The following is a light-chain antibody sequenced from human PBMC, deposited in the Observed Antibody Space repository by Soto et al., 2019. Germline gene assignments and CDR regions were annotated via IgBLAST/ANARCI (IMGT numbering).Light chain of an antibody. CDR3: QQRSNWPPWT. J-gene: IGKJ1*01. CDR1: QSLGGN. V-gene: IGKV3-15*01. Sequence: EIVMTHSPATLAVSPGDTATLSCRASQSLGGNLAWYQQKPGQAPRLLXYGASTRATGIPARFSGSGSGTEFTLTISSLQSEDFAVYYCQQRSNWPPWTFGQGTKVDIK. CDR2: GAS.